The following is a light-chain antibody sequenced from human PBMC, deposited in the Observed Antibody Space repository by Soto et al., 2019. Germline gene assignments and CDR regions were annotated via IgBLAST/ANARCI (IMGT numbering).Light chain of an antibody. CDR2: DAS. V-gene: IGKV3-11*01. Sequence: EIVLTQSPATLSLSPGERATLSCRASQSIGSYLAWYQQKPGRAPRLLIYDASNRASGLPARFSGSGSGTDFTITISSLEPEDFAVYYCQQRSSGYSFGQGTKLEIK. J-gene: IGKJ2*03. CDR3: QQRSSGYS. CDR1: QSIGSY.